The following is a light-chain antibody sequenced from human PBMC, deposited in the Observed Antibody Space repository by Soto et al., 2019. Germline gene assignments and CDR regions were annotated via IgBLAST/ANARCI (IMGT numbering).Light chain of an antibody. J-gene: IGLJ3*02. CDR2: DNN. CDR1: NFNIGRNG. V-gene: IGLV1-44*01. Sequence: QSVLTQPPSASGTPGQRVTISCSGSNFNIGRNGVTWYQQLPGTAPKLLIYDNNQWPSGVPDRFSGSKSGTSASLANSGLQSADEADYHCAVWDDNLNAWVFGGGTKVTVL. CDR3: AVWDDNLNAWV.